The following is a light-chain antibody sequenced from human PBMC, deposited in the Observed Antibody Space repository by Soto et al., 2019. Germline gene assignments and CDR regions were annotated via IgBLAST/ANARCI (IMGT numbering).Light chain of an antibody. Sequence: SYELTQPSSVSVSPGQTARITCSGDVLAKKYARWFQQKPGQAPVLVIYKDSERPSGIPERFSGSSSGTTVTLTISGAQVEDEADYYCYSAADNKGVFGGGTKLTVL. CDR3: YSAADNKGV. J-gene: IGLJ2*01. CDR2: KDS. CDR1: VLAKKY. V-gene: IGLV3-27*01.